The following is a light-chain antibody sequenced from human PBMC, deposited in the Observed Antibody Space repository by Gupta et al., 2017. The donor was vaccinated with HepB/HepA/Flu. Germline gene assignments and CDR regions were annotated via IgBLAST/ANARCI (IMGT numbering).Light chain of an antibody. V-gene: IGKV1-39*01. J-gene: IGKJ1*01. CDR2: SAS. Sequence: DITMPPSPSSLSAYVVDRVTSTCRASQSISSYLIWYHQKPGKAPKLLIYSASSMQSGGLSRCSGGGSGTDFTLIIISRQPEDFATYYCQQSYSSPRTFGQGTKVEIK. CDR3: QQSYSSPRT. CDR1: QSISSY.